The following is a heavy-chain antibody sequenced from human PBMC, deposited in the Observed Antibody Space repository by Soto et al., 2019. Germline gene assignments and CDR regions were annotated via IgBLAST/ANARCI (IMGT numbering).Heavy chain of an antibody. D-gene: IGHD3-3*01. J-gene: IGHJ4*02. V-gene: IGHV4-61*01. Sequence: PSETLSLTCTVSGGSVSSGSYYWSWIRQPPGKGLEWIGYIYYIGSTNYNPSLKSRVTISVDTSKNQFSLKLSSVTAADTAVYYCARDHDFWSGYRFDYWGQGTLVTVSS. CDR1: GGSVSSGSYY. CDR3: ARDHDFWSGYRFDY. CDR2: IYYIGST.